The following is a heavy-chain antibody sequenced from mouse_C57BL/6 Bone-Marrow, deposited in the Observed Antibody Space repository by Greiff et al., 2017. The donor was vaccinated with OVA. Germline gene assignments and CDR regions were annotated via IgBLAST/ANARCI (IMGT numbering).Heavy chain of an antibody. J-gene: IGHJ1*03. CDR3: AREDDGYPLWYFDV. D-gene: IGHD2-3*01. Sequence: EVQLVESGPGLVKPSQSLSLTCSVTGYSITSGYYWNWIRQFPGNKLEWMGYISYDGSNNYNPSLKNRISITRDTSKNQFFLKLNSVTTEDTATYYCAREDDGYPLWYFDVWGTGTTVTVSS. CDR1: GYSITSGYY. CDR2: ISYDGSN. V-gene: IGHV3-6*01.